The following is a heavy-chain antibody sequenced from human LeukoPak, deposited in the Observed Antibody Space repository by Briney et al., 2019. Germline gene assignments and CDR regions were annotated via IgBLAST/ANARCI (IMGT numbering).Heavy chain of an antibody. CDR1: GYTFTSYA. J-gene: IGHJ4*02. CDR3: ARGERDFDY. D-gene: IGHD6-25*01. V-gene: IGHV1-18*01. CDR2: ISADNGNT. Sequence: ASVKVSCKASGYTFTSYAISWVRQAPGQGLEWMGWISADNGNTDYAQRFQGRVTMTTDTSTSTAYMELRSLRSEDTAVYYCARGERDFDYRGQGTLVTVSS.